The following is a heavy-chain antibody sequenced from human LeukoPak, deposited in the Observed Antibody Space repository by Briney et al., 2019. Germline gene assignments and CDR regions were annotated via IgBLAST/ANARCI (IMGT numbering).Heavy chain of an antibody. CDR3: ARVHYDFWSGYYYYYYMDV. D-gene: IGHD3-3*01. J-gene: IGHJ6*03. Sequence: ASVKVSCKASGYTFTSYGISWVRQAPGQGLEWMGWISAYNGNTNYAQKLQGRVTMTTDTSTSTAYMELRSLRSDDTAVYYCARVHYDFWSGYYYYYYMDVWGKGTTVTVSS. CDR1: GYTFTSYG. CDR2: ISAYNGNT. V-gene: IGHV1-18*01.